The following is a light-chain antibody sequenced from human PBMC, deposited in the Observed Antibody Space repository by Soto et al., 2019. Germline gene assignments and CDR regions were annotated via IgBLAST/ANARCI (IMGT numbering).Light chain of an antibody. J-gene: IGLJ1*01. CDR3: SSYAGSNNFV. CDR1: SSDVGGYNY. CDR2: EVS. Sequence: QSALPQPPSASGPPGQSVTISCTGTSSDVGGYNYVSWYQQHPGKAPKLMIYEVSKRPSGVPDRFSGSKSGNTASLTVSGLQAEDEADYYCSSYAGSNNFVFGTG. V-gene: IGLV2-8*01.